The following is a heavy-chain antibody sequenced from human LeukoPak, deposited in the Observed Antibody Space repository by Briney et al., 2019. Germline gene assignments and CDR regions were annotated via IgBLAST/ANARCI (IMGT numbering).Heavy chain of an antibody. J-gene: IGHJ4*02. CDR1: GFTFSSYR. CDR3: ARGLADLAYYYDSSGPYYFDY. V-gene: IGHV3-21*01. CDR2: ISSSSSYI. Sequence: GASLRLSCAASGFTFSSYRMNWVRQAPGKGLEWVSSISSSSSYIYYADSVKGRVTISRDNAKNSLYLQMNSLRAEDTAVYYCARGLADLAYYYDSSGPYYFDYWGQGTLVTVSS. D-gene: IGHD3-22*01.